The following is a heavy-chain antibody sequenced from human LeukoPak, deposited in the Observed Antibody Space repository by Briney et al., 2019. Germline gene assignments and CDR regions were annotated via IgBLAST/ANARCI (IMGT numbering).Heavy chain of an antibody. CDR1: GGSISSRPYY. CDR3: ARHLGGSSYFDY. D-gene: IGHD1-26*01. Sequence: SETLSLTCTVSGGSISSRPYYWGGMRQPPGKGLEWIGSIYYSGSTYYNPSLKSRVTISIDSFKNQFSLKLTSVIAADTAVYYCARHLGGSSYFDYWGQGTLVTVSS. V-gene: IGHV4-39*01. CDR2: IYYSGST. J-gene: IGHJ4*02.